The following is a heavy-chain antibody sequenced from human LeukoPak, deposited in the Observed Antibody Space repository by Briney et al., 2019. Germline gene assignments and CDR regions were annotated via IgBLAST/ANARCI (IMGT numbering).Heavy chain of an antibody. Sequence: GGSLRLSCAASGFTFSSYSMNWVRQAPGKGLEWVSSISSSSSYIYYADSVKGRFTISRDNAKNSLYLQMNSLRAEDTAVYYCARVKTKNAFDIWGQGTMVTVSS. V-gene: IGHV3-21*01. CDR1: GFTFSSYS. J-gene: IGHJ3*02. CDR3: ARVKTKNAFDI. CDR2: ISSSSSYI. D-gene: IGHD2-8*01.